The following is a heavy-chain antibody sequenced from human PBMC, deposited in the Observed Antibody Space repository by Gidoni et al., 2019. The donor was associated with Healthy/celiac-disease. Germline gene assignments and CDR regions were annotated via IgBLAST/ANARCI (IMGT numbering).Heavy chain of an antibody. D-gene: IGHD4-17*01. CDR1: GFTLSRYG. CDR2: IWYDGSNK. V-gene: IGHV3-33*01. CDR3: ARDRYPTTVTSVFDY. J-gene: IGHJ4*02. Sequence: VQLVEAGGGVVQPGSSLRIFCSASGFTLSRYGMHWVLKAEGKGLEWLAVIWYDGSNKYYADSVKGRFTISRDNSKNTLYLQMNSLRADDTAVYYCARDRYPTTVTSVFDYWGQGTLVTVSS.